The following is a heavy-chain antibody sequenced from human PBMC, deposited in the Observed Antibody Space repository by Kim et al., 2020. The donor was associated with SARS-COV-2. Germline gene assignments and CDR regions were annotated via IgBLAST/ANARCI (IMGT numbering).Heavy chain of an antibody. CDR2: IYSGGST. CDR1: GFTVSSNY. J-gene: IGHJ4*02. D-gene: IGHD4-17*01. Sequence: GGSLRLSCAASGFTVSSNYMSWVHQTPGKGLEWVSVIYSGGSTYYADSVKGRFTISRDNSKNTLYLQMNSLRAEDTAVYYCARDAAYGDFHFDYWGQGTLVTVSS. CDR3: ARDAAYGDFHFDY. V-gene: IGHV3-53*01.